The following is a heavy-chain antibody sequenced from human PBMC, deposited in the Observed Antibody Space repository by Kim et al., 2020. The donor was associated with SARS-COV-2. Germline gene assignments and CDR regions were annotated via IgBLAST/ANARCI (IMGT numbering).Heavy chain of an antibody. Sequence: NPSLKSRVPMSVDRSKTPCSLKLSSVTAADTAVYYCARPTGVVSFDAFDIWGQGTMVTVSS. V-gene: IGHV4-39*02. J-gene: IGHJ3*02. CDR3: ARPTGVVSFDAFDI. D-gene: IGHD3-3*01.